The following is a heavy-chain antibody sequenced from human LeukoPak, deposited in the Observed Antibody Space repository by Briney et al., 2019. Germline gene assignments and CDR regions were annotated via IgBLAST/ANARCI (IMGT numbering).Heavy chain of an antibody. V-gene: IGHV4-59*08. J-gene: IGHJ5*02. CDR2: IYDIGST. D-gene: IGHD2-15*01. CDR1: GGSVSSYY. Sequence: SETLSLTCTVSGGSVSSYYWSWIRQPPGKGLEWIGYIYDIGSTKYNPSLKSRVTISVDTSKNQFSLKLSSVTATDTAVYYCARLNIVVVVAPPYWFDPWGQGTLVTVSS. CDR3: ARLNIVVVVAPPYWFDP.